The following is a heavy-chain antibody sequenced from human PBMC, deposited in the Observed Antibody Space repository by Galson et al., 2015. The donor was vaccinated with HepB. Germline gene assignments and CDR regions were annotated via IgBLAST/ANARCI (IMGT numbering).Heavy chain of an antibody. CDR3: ARDMQRRIGFDP. V-gene: IGHV6-1*01. D-gene: IGHD6-25*01. CDR2: TYYRSKWYN. CDR1: GDSVSSNSAA. J-gene: IGHJ5*02. Sequence: CAISGDSVSSNSAAWNWIRQSPSRGLEWLRRTYYRSKWYNDYPVSVKSRITINPDTSKNQFSLQLNSVTPEDTAVYYCARDMQRRIGFDPWGQGTLVTVSS.